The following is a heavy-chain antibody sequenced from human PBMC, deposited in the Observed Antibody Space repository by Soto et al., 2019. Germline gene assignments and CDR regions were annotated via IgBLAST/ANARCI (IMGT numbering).Heavy chain of an antibody. V-gene: IGHV1-18*01. CDR1: GHTFTSKG. D-gene: IGHD1-1*01. CDR2: TRTHNGNT. CDR3: ARGGTPIAL. Sequence: HVQLLHSGAEVKKPGPSVKVSCKASGHTFTSKGISWWRQAPGQGLEWLGWTRTHNGNTNYPQKLQGRVTMTTDTSTSTAYMELRSLRSDDTAVYYCARGGTPIALWGQGTLVTVSS. J-gene: IGHJ5*02.